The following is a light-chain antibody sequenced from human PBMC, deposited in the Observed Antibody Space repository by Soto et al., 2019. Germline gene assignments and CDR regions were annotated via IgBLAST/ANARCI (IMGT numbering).Light chain of an antibody. CDR1: TSDVGAYTY. CDR2: DVT. J-gene: IGLJ1*01. CDR3: CSYAGRYTFV. Sequence: QSALTQPRSVSGSPGHPVTISCTGSTSDVGAYTYFSWYQHHPGKAPRLMIYDVTKRPSGVPDRFSGSKSGNTASLTISGLQGEDDADYYCCSYAGRYTFVFGSGTKVTVL. V-gene: IGLV2-11*01.